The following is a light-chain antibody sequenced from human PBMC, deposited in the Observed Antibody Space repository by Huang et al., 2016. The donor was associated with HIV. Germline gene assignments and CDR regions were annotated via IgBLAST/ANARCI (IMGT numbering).Light chain of an antibody. Sequence: DIQMTQSPSSLSASVGDRVTITCRASQSISSYLNWYQQKPGQAPKLLIYSASSLQSWVPSRFSGSGSVTDFTLTISSLQPEDFATYYCQQSYSTPYTFGQGTKLEIK. J-gene: IGKJ2*01. V-gene: IGKV1-39*01. CDR1: QSISSY. CDR2: SAS. CDR3: QQSYSTPYT.